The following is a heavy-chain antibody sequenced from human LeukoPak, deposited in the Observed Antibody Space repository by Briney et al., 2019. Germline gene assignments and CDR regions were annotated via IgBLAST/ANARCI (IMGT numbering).Heavy chain of an antibody. CDR1: GFTFSSYS. Sequence: GGSLRLSCAASGFTFSSYSMNWVRQAPGKGLEWVSYISSSSSTIYYADSVKGRFTISRDNAKNSLYLQMNSLRAEDTAVYYCARESGQLLFAFYYWGQGTLVTVSP. J-gene: IGHJ4*02. CDR2: ISSSSSTI. CDR3: ARESGQLLFAFYY. D-gene: IGHD2-2*01. V-gene: IGHV3-48*01.